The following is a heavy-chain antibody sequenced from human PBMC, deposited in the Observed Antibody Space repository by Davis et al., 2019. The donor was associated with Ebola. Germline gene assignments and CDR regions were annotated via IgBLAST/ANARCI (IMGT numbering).Heavy chain of an antibody. Sequence: GESLKISCAASEFIFCNYAMNWVRQAPGKGLEWVSGISGYGDNTYYADSVEGRFTISRDNSKNTLYLQMNSLRAEDTAVYYCAKDGLKSCSSTSCYYYYGMDVWGQGTTVTVSS. CDR3: AKDGLKSCSSTSCYYYYGMDV. V-gene: IGHV3-23*01. D-gene: IGHD2-2*01. CDR2: ISGYGDNT. CDR1: EFIFCNYA. J-gene: IGHJ6*02.